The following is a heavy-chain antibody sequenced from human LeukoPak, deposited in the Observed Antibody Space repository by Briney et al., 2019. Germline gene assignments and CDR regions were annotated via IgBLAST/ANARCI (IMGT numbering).Heavy chain of an antibody. CDR1: DRSVQTSC. D-gene: IGHD2-21*02. CDR3: ARDGPVTDPFDI. Sequence: WETLSLTCTVSDRSVQTSCWTWIPQPPGKGLEWIGYIYYTGTTNYNPSLKSRVTISVDTSKNQFSLRLRSVTAADTAVYYSARDGPVTDPFDIWGQGTMLTVSS. J-gene: IGHJ3*02. CDR2: IYYTGTT. V-gene: IGHV4-59*02.